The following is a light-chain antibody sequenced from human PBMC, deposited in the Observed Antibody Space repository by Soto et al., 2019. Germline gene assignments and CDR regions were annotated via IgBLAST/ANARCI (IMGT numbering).Light chain of an antibody. V-gene: IGKV3-15*01. CDR3: QQYNNWPPIT. CDR1: QSVSNN. Sequence: EIMMTQSPATLSVSPGERATLSCRASQSVSNNLAWYQQKPGQAPRLLIFYAATRATDIAARFSGSGSGTEFTLTISSLQSEDFALYYCQQYNNWPPITFGQGTRLEIK. J-gene: IGKJ5*01. CDR2: YAA.